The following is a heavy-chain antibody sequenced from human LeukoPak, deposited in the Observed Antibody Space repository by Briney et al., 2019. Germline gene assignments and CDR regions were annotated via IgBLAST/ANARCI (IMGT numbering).Heavy chain of an antibody. Sequence: GGSLTLSCAASGFTFSSYEMNWVRQAPGKGLEWVSYISSSGSTIYYADSVKGRFTISRDNAKNSLYLQMNSRRAEDTAVYYCAELGITMIGGVWGKGTTVTISS. J-gene: IGHJ6*04. D-gene: IGHD3-10*02. CDR3: AELGITMIGGV. V-gene: IGHV3-48*03. CDR2: ISSSGSTI. CDR1: GFTFSSYE.